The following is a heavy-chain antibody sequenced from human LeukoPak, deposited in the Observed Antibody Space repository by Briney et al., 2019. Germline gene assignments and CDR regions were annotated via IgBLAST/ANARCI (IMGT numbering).Heavy chain of an antibody. Sequence: SETLSLTCTVPGGSISSYYWSWIRQPPGKGLEWIEYIYYSGSTNYNPSLKSRVTISVDTSKNQFSLKLSSVTAADTAVYYCARETVENYMDVWGKGTTVTVSS. CDR1: GGSISSYY. V-gene: IGHV4-59*01. D-gene: IGHD4-17*01. J-gene: IGHJ6*03. CDR2: IYYSGST. CDR3: ARETVENYMDV.